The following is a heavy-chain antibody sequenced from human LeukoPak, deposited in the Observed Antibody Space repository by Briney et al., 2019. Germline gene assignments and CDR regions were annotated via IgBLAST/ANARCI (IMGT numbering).Heavy chain of an antibody. J-gene: IGHJ5*02. Sequence: GGSLRLSCAASGFTFSNSAMTWVRQAPGKGLEWVSGISGGGGRTDYAESVKGRFTISRDNSKNTLYLQMNSLRAEDTAVYYCAKAPWIELRGNWFDPWGQGTLVTVSS. CDR2: ISGGGGRT. V-gene: IGHV3-23*01. CDR1: GFTFSNSA. D-gene: IGHD5-12*01. CDR3: AKAPWIELRGNWFDP.